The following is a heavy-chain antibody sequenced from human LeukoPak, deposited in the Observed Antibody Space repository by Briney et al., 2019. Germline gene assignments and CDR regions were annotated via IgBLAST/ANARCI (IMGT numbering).Heavy chain of an antibody. Sequence: GESLKISCKGSGXSFTSYWSNWVRQMPGKGLEWMGRIDPSDSYTNYSPSFQGHVTISTDKSISTAYLQWSSLKASDTAMYYCARQGLDGDYVDYWGQGTLVTVSS. D-gene: IGHD4-17*01. J-gene: IGHJ4*02. CDR1: GXSFTSYW. CDR3: ARQGLDGDYVDY. CDR2: IDPSDSYT. V-gene: IGHV5-10-1*01.